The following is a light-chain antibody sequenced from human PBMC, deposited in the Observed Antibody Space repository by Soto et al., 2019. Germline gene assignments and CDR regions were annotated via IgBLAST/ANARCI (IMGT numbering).Light chain of an antibody. J-gene: IGKJ1*01. CDR2: GAF. V-gene: IGKV3-20*01. CDR3: QQYGSSPRT. Sequence: EIVFTQSPGTLSLSPGERATFSCRASQSVSSNYLAWYQQKTGQAHRLLIYGAFKRATGIPDRFSGSGSGTDFTLTISRMEPEEFAVYCCQQYGSSPRTVGQGTKGDIK. CDR1: QSVSSNY.